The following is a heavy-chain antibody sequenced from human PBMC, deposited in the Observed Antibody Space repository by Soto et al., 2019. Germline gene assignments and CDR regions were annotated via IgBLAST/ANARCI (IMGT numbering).Heavy chain of an antibody. J-gene: IGHJ4*02. V-gene: IGHV3-74*01. CDR2: IDHDGPT. CDR1: GFIFSNYW. CDR3: VRDSHGDY. Sequence: EVQLVESGGGLVQPGGSLRLSCAGSGFIFSNYWMHWVRQAPGKGLEWVSRIDHDGPTDYADSVRGRFTISRDNAENTLYLLMNSLRPEDTAVYYCVRDSHGDYWGQGTLVTVSS.